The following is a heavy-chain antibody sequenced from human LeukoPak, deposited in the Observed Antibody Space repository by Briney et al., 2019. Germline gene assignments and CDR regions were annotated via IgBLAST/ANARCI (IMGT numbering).Heavy chain of an antibody. CDR3: ARQSLLNWFDP. Sequence: PSETLTLTCTVSGGSISSYYWSWIRQPPGKGLEWIGYIYYSGSTNYNPSLKSRVTISVDTSKNQFSLKLSSVTAADTAVYYCARQSLLNWFDPWGQGTLVTVSS. J-gene: IGHJ5*02. D-gene: IGHD3-10*01. V-gene: IGHV4-59*08. CDR2: IYYSGST. CDR1: GGSISSYY.